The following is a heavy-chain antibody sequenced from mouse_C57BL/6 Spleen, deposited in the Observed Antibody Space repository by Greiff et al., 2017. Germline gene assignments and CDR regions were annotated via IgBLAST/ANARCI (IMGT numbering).Heavy chain of an antibody. J-gene: IGHJ2*01. CDR3: ARGDYDYDWYFDY. V-gene: IGHV5-17*01. CDR2: ISSGSNTI. D-gene: IGHD2-4*01. Sequence: EVKLVESGGGLVKPGGSLKLSCAASGFTFSDYGMHWVRQAPEKGLEWVAYISSGSNTIFYADTVKGRFTISRDNAKNTLFLQMTSLRSEDTAMYYCARGDYDYDWYFDYWGQGTTLTVSS. CDR1: GFTFSDYG.